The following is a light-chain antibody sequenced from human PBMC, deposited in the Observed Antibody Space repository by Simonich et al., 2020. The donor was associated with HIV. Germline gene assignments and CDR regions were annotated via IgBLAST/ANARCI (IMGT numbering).Light chain of an antibody. CDR3: SSYISSSTV. CDR2: DVT. V-gene: IGLV2-11*01. CDR1: SSDVGGYNY. Sequence: QSALTQPRSVSGSPGQSVTISCTGTSSDVGGYNYVSWYQQHPGKAPTHMISDVTKRPSGGPARFSGSKSGNTASLTISGLQAEDEADYYCSSYISSSTVFGGGTKLTVL. J-gene: IGLJ2*01.